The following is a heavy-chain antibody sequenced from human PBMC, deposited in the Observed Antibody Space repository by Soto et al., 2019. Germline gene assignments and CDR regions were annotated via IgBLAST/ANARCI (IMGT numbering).Heavy chain of an antibody. J-gene: IGHJ4*02. CDR2: VYYSGST. CDR1: GGSVSSGSHY. D-gene: IGHD3-3*01. V-gene: IGHV4-61*01. Sequence: QVQLQESGPGLVKPSETLSLTCTVSGGSVSSGSHYWSWIRQPPGKRLEWVGYVYYSGSTNYNPSLQSRVTISVDTSKNQFSLKLNSVTAADTAVYYCARGHDFWSCFSYFDYWGQGTLVTVSS. CDR3: ARGHDFWSCFSYFDY.